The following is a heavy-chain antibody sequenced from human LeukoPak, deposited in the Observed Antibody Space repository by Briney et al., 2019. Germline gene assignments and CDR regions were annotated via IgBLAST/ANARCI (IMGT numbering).Heavy chain of an antibody. D-gene: IGHD2/OR15-2a*01. Sequence: SETLSLTCTVSGGSISTTSYFWAWIRQPPGKGLEWIGYIYYSGSTNYNPSLKSRVTISVDTSKNQFSLKLSSVTAADTAVYYCARDSSFLDYFDYWGQGTLVTVSS. CDR2: IYYSGST. CDR1: GGSISTTSYF. V-gene: IGHV4-61*01. CDR3: ARDSSFLDYFDY. J-gene: IGHJ4*02.